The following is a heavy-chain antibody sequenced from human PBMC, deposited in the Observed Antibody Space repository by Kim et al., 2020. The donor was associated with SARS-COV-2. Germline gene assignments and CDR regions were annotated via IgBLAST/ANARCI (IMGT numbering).Heavy chain of an antibody. J-gene: IGHJ5*02. CDR2: INHSGST. V-gene: IGHV4-34*01. CDR3: AREGITMVRGVILVGYSDWFDP. D-gene: IGHD3-10*01. Sequence: SETLSLTCAVYGGSFSGYYWSWIRQPPGKGLEWIGEINHSGSTNYNPSLKSRVTISVDTSKNQFSLKLSSVTAADTAVYYCAREGITMVRGVILVGYSDWFDPWGQGTLVTVSS. CDR1: GGSFSGYY.